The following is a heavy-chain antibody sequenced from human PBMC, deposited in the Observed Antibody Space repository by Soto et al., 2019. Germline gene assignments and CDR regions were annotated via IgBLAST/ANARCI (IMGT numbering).Heavy chain of an antibody. D-gene: IGHD3-10*01. V-gene: IGHV3-33*01. CDR2: IWYDGSNK. CDR1: GFTFSSYG. Sequence: GGSLRLSCAASGFTFSSYGMHWVRQAPGKGLEWVAVIWYDGSNKYYADSVKGRFTISRDNSKNTLYLQMNSLRAEDTAVYYCARALAFGFGVFGDPWGQGTLVTVSS. J-gene: IGHJ5*02. CDR3: ARALAFGFGVFGDP.